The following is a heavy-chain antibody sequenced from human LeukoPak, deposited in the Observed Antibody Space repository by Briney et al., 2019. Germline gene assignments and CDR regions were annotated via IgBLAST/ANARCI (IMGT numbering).Heavy chain of an antibody. J-gene: IGHJ4*02. CDR3: ARDDGRGVVTPY. V-gene: IGHV4-39*07. Sequence: SETLSLTCTVSGGSISRGDYYWGWIRQPPGKGLEWIGIIYYSGRTFYNPSLKSRVAISVDTSKNQFSLNLISVTAADTAVYYCARDDGRGVVTPYWGQGTLVTVSS. D-gene: IGHD2-21*02. CDR2: IYYSGRT. CDR1: GGSISRGDYY.